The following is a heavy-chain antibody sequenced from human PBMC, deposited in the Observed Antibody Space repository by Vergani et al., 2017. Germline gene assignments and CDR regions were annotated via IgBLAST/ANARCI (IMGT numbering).Heavy chain of an antibody. CDR2: ISWNSGSI. Sequence: EVQLVESGGGLVQPGRSLRLSCAASGFTFEDYAMHWVRQAPGKGLEWVSGISWNSGSIGYADSVKGRFTISRDNAKNSLYLQMNSLRAEDTALYYCAKDMSQYYYDSSGYQSWGQGTLVTVSS. J-gene: IGHJ4*02. CDR1: GFTFEDYA. D-gene: IGHD3-22*01. CDR3: AKDMSQYYYDSSGYQS. V-gene: IGHV3-9*01.